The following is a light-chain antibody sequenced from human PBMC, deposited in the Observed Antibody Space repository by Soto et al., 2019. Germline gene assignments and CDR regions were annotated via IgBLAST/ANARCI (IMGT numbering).Light chain of an antibody. J-gene: IGKJ1*01. CDR2: DTS. CDR1: QSVSIH. Sequence: ETVMTQSPGTLSVSLGERATLSCRASQSVSIHLAWYQQKPGQAPRLLIYDTSTRATGIPARFSGSGSGTEFTLTISSLQSEDFAVYYCQQYNSYSLWTFGQGTKVEIK. V-gene: IGKV3-15*01. CDR3: QQYNSYSLWT.